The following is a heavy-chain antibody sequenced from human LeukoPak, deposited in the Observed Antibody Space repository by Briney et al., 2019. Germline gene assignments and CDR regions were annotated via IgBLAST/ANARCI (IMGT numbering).Heavy chain of an antibody. CDR3: AKDQSPYYYDSSGLNWFDP. D-gene: IGHD3-22*01. CDR1: GFTFDDYA. CDR2: ISWNSGSI. Sequence: GGSLRLSCAASGFTFDDYAMHWVRQAPGKGLEWVSGISWNSGSIGYADSVKGRFTISRDNAKNSLYLQMNSLRAEDTALYYCAKDQSPYYYDSSGLNWFDPWGQGTLVTVSS. V-gene: IGHV3-9*01. J-gene: IGHJ5*02.